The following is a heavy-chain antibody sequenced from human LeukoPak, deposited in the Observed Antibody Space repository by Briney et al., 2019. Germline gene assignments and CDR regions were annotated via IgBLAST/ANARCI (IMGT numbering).Heavy chain of an antibody. D-gene: IGHD6-6*01. Sequence: SETLSLTCAVYGGSSSGYYWSWTRQPPGKGLEWIGEINHSGSTNYNPSLKSRVTISVDTSKNQFSLKLSSVTAADTAVYYCARGDNSSSSGGIDYWGQGTLVTVSS. CDR2: INHSGST. V-gene: IGHV4-34*01. CDR1: GGSSSGYY. CDR3: ARGDNSSSSGGIDY. J-gene: IGHJ4*02.